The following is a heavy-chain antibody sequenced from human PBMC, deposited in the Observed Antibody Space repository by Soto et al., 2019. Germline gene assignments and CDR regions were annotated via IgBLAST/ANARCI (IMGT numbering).Heavy chain of an antibody. CDR3: ARYKSNYYYGMDV. J-gene: IGHJ6*02. V-gene: IGHV4-59*01. CDR2: IYYSGIT. D-gene: IGHD1-20*01. CDR1: GGSISSYY. Sequence: PSETLSLTCTVSGGSISSYYWSWIRQPPGKGLEWIGYIYYSGITNYNPSLKSRVTISVDTSKNQFSLKLSSVTAADTAVYYCARYKSNYYYGMDVWGQGTTVTASS.